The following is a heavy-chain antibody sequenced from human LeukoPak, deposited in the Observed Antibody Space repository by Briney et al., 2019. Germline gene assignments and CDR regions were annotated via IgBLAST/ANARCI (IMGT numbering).Heavy chain of an antibody. J-gene: IGHJ4*02. D-gene: IGHD5-12*01. CDR3: ARQRDSGFDFDS. CDR2: IYPSDSDT. V-gene: IGHV5-51*01. Sequence: GESLEISCMGSGYSFTNYWNGWVRQVPGSGLEWMGVIYPSDSDTRYSASFQGQVTISADKSIDTAYLQWSSLKASDTAMYYCARQRDSGFDFDSWGQGTLVTVSS. CDR1: GYSFTNYW.